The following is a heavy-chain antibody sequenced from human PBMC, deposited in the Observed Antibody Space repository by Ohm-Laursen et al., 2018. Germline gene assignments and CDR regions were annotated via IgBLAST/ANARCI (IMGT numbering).Heavy chain of an antibody. CDR3: ARMGPQQPHWYFDL. Sequence: GSSVKVSCKASGYTFTSYDINWVRQATGQGLEWMGWINPNSGNTDYAQKFQGRVTMTRNTSINTACMELSSLRSEDAAVYYCARMGPQQPHWYFDLWGRGTLVTVSS. D-gene: IGHD1/OR15-1a*01. J-gene: IGHJ2*01. V-gene: IGHV1-8*01. CDR2: INPNSGNT. CDR1: GYTFTSYD.